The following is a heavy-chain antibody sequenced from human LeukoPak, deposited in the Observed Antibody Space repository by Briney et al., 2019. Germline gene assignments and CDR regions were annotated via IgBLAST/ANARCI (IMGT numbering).Heavy chain of an antibody. D-gene: IGHD1-14*01. CDR3: AREDGTFDY. Sequence: GGSLRLSCAASGFTFTSYWMNWVRQAPGKGLEWVANIKPDGDSYYVDSVKGRFTISRDNAKNSLYLQMNSLRAEDTAVYYCAREDGTFDYWGQGALATVSS. CDR1: GFTFTSYW. CDR2: IKPDGDS. V-gene: IGHV3-7*01. J-gene: IGHJ4*02.